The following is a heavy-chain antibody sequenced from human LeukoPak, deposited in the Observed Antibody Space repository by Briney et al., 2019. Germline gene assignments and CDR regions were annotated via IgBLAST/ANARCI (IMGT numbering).Heavy chain of an antibody. CDR3: ARVGTGVGATSNRYYYYMDV. Sequence: SETLSLTCSVSDGSISSGYYYWAWIRQPPGKGPEWIGSIYYSGTTYPNPSLKSRVTISVDTSKNQFSLKLSSVTAADTAVYYCARVGTGVGATSNRYYYYMDVWGKGTTVTVSS. V-gene: IGHV4-39*07. CDR2: IYYSGTT. J-gene: IGHJ6*03. CDR1: DGSISSGYYY. D-gene: IGHD1-26*01.